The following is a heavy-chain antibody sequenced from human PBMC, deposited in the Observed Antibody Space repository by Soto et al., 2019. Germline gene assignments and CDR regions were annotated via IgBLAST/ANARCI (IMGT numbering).Heavy chain of an antibody. CDR3: ARDFGITGTGAIDY. Sequence: ESGGGLVKPGGSLRLSCAASGFTFSSYSMNWVRQAPGKGLEWVSSISSSSSYIYYADSVKGRFTISRDNAKNSLYLQMNSLRAEDTAVYYCARDFGITGTGAIDYWGQGTLVTVSS. D-gene: IGHD1-7*01. CDR1: GFTFSSYS. J-gene: IGHJ4*02. CDR2: ISSSSSYI. V-gene: IGHV3-21*01.